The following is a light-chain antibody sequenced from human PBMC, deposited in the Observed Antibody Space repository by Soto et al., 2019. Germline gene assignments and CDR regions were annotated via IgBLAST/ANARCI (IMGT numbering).Light chain of an antibody. V-gene: IGLV2-23*01. Sequence: QSALTQPASVSGSPGQSITISCTGTSGDVGTYNIVSWYQHHPGKAPKLMIYEGSNRPSGVSHRFSGSQSGNTASLTISGLQAEDEADYYCSSYAGAVAFGGGTKVTVL. CDR2: EGS. J-gene: IGLJ2*01. CDR1: SGDVGTYNI. CDR3: SSYAGAVA.